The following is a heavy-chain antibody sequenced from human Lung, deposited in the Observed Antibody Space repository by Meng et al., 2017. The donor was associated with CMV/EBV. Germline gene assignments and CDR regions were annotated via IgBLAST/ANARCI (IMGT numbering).Heavy chain of an antibody. CDR3: ACNSGDC. J-gene: IGHJ4*02. CDR2: IKADGSEK. D-gene: IGHD3-10*01. CDR1: GFTFSSHW. V-gene: IGHV3-7*01. Sequence: GEXXKISCAASGFTFSSHWMCWVRQAPGKGLEWVANIKADGSEKYYVDSVKGRFTDSRDNAKNSLYLQMNSLRAEDTAVYYCACNSGDCWGQGTLVTVSS.